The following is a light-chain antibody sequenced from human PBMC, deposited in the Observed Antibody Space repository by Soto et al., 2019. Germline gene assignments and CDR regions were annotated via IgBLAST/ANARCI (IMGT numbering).Light chain of an antibody. V-gene: IGKV3-15*01. CDR2: GAS. CDR1: QSVSSN. J-gene: IGKJ4*01. CDR3: QQYNNWPFT. Sequence: EIVMTQSPATLSVSPGERATLSCRASQSVSSNLDWYQQKPGQAPRLLIYGASTRATGIPARFSGSGSGTEFTLTISSLQSEDFEVYYCQQYNNWPFTFGGGTKVEIK.